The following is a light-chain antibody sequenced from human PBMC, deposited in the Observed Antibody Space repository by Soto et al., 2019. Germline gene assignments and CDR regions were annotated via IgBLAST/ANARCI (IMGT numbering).Light chain of an antibody. CDR2: AVS. Sequence: QSVLTQPASVSGSPGQSITISCSGTSSDIGSYDHVAWYQQFPGKSPKLIIHAVSDRPSGVSHRFSGPKSGISASLTIAGLQTEDGADYYCISYTERQASLFGTGTKVNV. J-gene: IGLJ1*01. V-gene: IGLV2-14*03. CDR1: SSDIGSYDH. CDR3: ISYTERQASL.